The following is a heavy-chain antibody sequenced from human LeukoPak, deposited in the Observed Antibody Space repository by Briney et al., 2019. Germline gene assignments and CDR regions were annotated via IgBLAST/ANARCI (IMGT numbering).Heavy chain of an antibody. CDR1: GYTFTGYY. CDR3: ARGGYCSGGSCYIFDY. V-gene: IGHV1-2*02. Sequence: ASVKVSCKASGYTFTGYYTHWVRQAPGQGLEWMGWINPNSGGTNYAQKFQGRVTMTRDTSISTAYMELSRLRSDDTAVYYCARGGYCSGGSCYIFDYWGQGTLVTVSS. J-gene: IGHJ4*02. CDR2: INPNSGGT. D-gene: IGHD2-15*01.